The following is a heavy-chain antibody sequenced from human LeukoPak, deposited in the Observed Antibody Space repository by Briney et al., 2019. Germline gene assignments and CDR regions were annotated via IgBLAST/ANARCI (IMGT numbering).Heavy chain of an antibody. J-gene: IGHJ6*02. D-gene: IGHD4-17*01. V-gene: IGHV4-39*01. Sequence: PSETLSLTCTVSGGSISSSSYYWGWIRQPSGKGLEWIGSIYYSGSTYYNPSLKSRVTISVDTSKNQFSLKLSSVTAADTAVYYCARQRTVTTYYYYYYGMDVWGQGTTVTVSS. CDR3: ARQRTVTTYYYYYYGMDV. CDR1: GGSISSSSYY. CDR2: IYYSGST.